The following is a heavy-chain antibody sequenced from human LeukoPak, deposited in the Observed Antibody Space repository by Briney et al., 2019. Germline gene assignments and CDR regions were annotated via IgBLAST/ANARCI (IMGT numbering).Heavy chain of an antibody. J-gene: IGHJ4*02. CDR1: GFTVSSNC. Sequence: GGSLXXSCAASGFTVSSNCMTWVRQAPGKGLEWVSVIYRGGSTYYADSVKGRFTISRDNSKNTLYLQMKTLRAEDTAVYYCXRVDYYDFYLDYWGQGTLVTVSS. CDR3: XRVDYYDFYLDY. D-gene: IGHD3-3*01. V-gene: IGHV3-53*01. CDR2: IYRGGST.